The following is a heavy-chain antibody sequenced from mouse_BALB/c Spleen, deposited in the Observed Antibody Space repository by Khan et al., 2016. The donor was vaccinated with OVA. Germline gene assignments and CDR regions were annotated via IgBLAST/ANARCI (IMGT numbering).Heavy chain of an antibody. CDR2: INTYTGEP. J-gene: IGHJ1*01. D-gene: IGHD6-2*01. CDR1: GYTFINYG. Sequence: QIQLVQSGPELKKPGETVKISCKASGYTFINYGMNWVKQAPGKGLKWMGWINTYTGEPTYADDFKGRFVFSLETPASTAYLQISNLKNEDMTTXFCARISSYWYTDVWGAGTSVTVSS. V-gene: IGHV9-1*02. CDR3: ARISSYWYTDV.